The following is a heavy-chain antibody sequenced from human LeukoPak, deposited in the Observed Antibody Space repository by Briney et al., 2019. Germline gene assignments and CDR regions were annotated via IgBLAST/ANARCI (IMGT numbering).Heavy chain of an antibody. J-gene: IGHJ4*02. D-gene: IGHD6-6*01. V-gene: IGHV3-48*03. CDR1: GFSFSSYE. Sequence: GGSLRLSCAASGFSFSSYEMNWVRQAPGKGLEWVSYISSSGSIMYSADSVKGRFTIARDNAKNSLYLQMNSLRAEDTAIYYCSGQYSSSSVVDYWGQGTLVTVSS. CDR2: ISSSGSIM. CDR3: SGQYSSSSVVDY.